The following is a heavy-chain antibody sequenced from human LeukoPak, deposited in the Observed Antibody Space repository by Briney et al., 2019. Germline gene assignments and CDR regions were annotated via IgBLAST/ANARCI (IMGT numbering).Heavy chain of an antibody. CDR1: GFTFRIYA. CDR2: ISGSGGYI. D-gene: IGHD1-26*01. V-gene: IGHV3-23*01. Sequence: PSGGSLRLSCAASGFTFRIYAMTWVRQAPGKGLEWVSGISGSGGYIYSADSVKGRFTISRDNSKNTVYLQMNSLRVEDTAVYYCVKFRGATDHYYYTWTSGAKGPRSPSP. CDR3: VKFRGATDHYYYTWTS. J-gene: IGHJ6*03.